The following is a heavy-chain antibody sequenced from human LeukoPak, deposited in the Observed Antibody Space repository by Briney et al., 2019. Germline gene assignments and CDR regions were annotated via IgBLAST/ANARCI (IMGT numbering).Heavy chain of an antibody. V-gene: IGHV4-4*07. CDR1: GGSISSYY. CDR3: AGRPLTGETGGYYYYMDV. J-gene: IGHJ6*03. CDR2: IYTSGST. D-gene: IGHD7-27*01. Sequence: SETLSLTCTVSGGSISSYYWSWIRQPAGKGLEWIGRIYTSGSTNYNPSLKSRVTMSVDTSKNQFSLKLSSVTAADTAVYYCAGRPLTGETGGYYYYMDVWGKGTTVTVSS.